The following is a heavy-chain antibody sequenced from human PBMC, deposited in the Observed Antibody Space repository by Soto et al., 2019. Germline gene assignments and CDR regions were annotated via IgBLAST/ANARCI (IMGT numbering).Heavy chain of an antibody. CDR2: IFCSGIN. J-gene: IGHJ5*02. CDR1: RGSINSGGYY. Sequence: QVQLQESGPGLVKPSQTLSLTCTVSRGSINSGGYYWSWIRHHPGKVLEWIGSIFCSGINHYNPSLKSRCSMSVDTSKRQFSLNLRFATAADTAVYYCARGRTYYAPWGQGTLVTVSS. CDR3: ARGRTYYAP. V-gene: IGHV4-31*03. D-gene: IGHD3-10*01.